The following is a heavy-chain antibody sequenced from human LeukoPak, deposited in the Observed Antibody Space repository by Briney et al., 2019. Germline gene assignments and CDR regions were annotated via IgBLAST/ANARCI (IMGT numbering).Heavy chain of an antibody. V-gene: IGHV3-23*01. CDR3: AKGTEGYCSGTICYPFDY. CDR1: GFTFSSYA. CDR2: ITGSGSDT. Sequence: GGSLRLSCEASGFTFSSYAMNWVRQVPGKGLEWVSSITGSGSDTYFVDSVKGRFTISRDNSKNALYLQLNSLRAEDTAVYYCAKGTEGYCSGTICYPFDYWGRGTLVTVSS. J-gene: IGHJ4*02. D-gene: IGHD2-15*01.